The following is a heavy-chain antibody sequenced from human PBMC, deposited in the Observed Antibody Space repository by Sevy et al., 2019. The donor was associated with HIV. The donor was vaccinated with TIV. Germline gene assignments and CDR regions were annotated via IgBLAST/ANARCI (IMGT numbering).Heavy chain of an antibody. J-gene: IGHJ5*02. CDR1: GDSVSSNSAA. CDR3: ARAGAAAGKGGWFDP. CDR2: TYYRSKWYN. Sequence: KQSQTLSLTCAISGDSVSSNSAAWNWIRQSPSRGLEWLGRTYYRSKWYNDYAVSVKSRITINPDTSKNQFSLQLNSVTPEDTAVYYCARAGAAAGKGGWFDPWGQGTLVTVSS. V-gene: IGHV6-1*01. D-gene: IGHD6-13*01.